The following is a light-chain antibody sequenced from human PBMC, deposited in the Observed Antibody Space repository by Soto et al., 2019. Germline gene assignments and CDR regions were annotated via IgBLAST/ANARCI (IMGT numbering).Light chain of an antibody. V-gene: IGKV1-5*01. Sequence: DIQVTQSPPTLSASVGDRVTITCRASQTISTWMAWYQQKPGQSPKLLVYDSSTLQSGVASRFSGSGSGTEFTLIISGLQPDDSATYYCQQSSSTPPITLGQGTRLEIK. CDR3: QQSSSTPPIT. CDR2: DSS. CDR1: QTISTW. J-gene: IGKJ5*01.